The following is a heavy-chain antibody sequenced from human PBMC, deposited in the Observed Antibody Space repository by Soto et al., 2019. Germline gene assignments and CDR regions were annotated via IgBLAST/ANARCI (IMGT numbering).Heavy chain of an antibody. V-gene: IGHV3-48*01. J-gene: IGHJ4*02. D-gene: IGHD6-13*01. CDR1: GFTFSTYS. CDR3: ARDDYSSSWYEDY. CDR2: ISSSSSTI. Sequence: GGSLRLSCAASGFTFSTYSMSWVRQVPGKGLEWLSYISSSSSTIYYADSVKGRFTISRDNAKNALYLQMNSLRAEDTAVYYCARDDYSSSWYEDYWGQGTLVTVSS.